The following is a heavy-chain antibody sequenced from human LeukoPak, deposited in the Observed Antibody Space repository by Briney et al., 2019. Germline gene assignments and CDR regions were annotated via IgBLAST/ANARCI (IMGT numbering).Heavy chain of an antibody. D-gene: IGHD5-24*01. Sequence: GGSLRLSCEAAGFSLNTYGITWVRQAPGKGLEWVSGFSGGSGTTHYRDSVKGRFTISRDNSKNTVFLQMDSLRAEDTAGYYCARWDGYGDYWGQGTLVTVSS. V-gene: IGHV3-23*01. CDR1: GFSLNTYG. CDR2: FSGGSGTT. CDR3: ARWDGYGDY. J-gene: IGHJ4*02.